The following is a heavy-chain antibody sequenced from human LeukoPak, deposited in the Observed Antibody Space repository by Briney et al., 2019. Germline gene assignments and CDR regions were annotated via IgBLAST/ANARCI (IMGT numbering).Heavy chain of an antibody. D-gene: IGHD3-22*01. J-gene: IGHJ4*02. V-gene: IGHV4-59*01. Sequence: SETLSLSCTLSLGSISSYYCTCIRPPPRKGVEWIGYAHYNRCTNYTPSLKSRVAISVDKSRDRFALNLRSVNAADTTLYFCARGRSSDYCDPYYLDYWGQGILVAVSS. CDR3: ARGRSSDYCDPYYLDY. CDR1: LGSISSYY. CDR2: AHYNRCT.